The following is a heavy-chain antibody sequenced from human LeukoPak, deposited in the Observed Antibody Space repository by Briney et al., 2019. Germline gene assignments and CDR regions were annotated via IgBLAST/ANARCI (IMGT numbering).Heavy chain of an antibody. J-gene: IGHJ4*02. Sequence: ASVKVSCKTSGSTFTGYHLHWVRQAPGQGLEWMGWIDPNSGDTNYAERFQGRVTMTRDTSISTAYMELSNLKSDDTAVYYCARVRSKFMVWGGDYDYWGQGTLVTVSS. CDR1: GSTFTGYH. V-gene: IGHV1-2*02. CDR3: ARVRSKFMVWGGDYDY. D-gene: IGHD3-10*01. CDR2: IDPNSGDT.